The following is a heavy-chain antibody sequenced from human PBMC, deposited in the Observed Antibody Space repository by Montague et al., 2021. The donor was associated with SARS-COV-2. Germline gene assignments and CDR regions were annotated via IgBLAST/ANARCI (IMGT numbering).Heavy chain of an antibody. CDR3: ARTGLGAYDILTGYTVNAFDM. J-gene: IGHJ3*02. CDR1: GGSITSYY. Sequence: SETLSLTCTVSGGSITSYYWTWIWQPPGKGLEWVGRIYYSGSTNYNPSLKSRVTISVDTSKNQFSLKLSSVTAADTAVYYCARTGLGAYDILTGYTVNAFDMWGQGTMVTVSS. V-gene: IGHV4-59*01. CDR2: IYYSGST. D-gene: IGHD3-9*01.